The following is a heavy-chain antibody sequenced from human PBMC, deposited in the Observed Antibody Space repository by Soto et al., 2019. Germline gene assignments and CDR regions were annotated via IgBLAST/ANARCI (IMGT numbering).Heavy chain of an antibody. V-gene: IGHV3-21*01. D-gene: IGHD6-13*01. CDR3: ARERGWQLYFDY. Sequence: PGGSLRLSCEASGFTFSSYSMNWVRQAPGKGLEWVALVSYDSNYIYYADSVKGRFSISRDNAKNSVYLLMNSLRVEDTAVYYCARERGWQLYFDYWGQGALVTVSS. J-gene: IGHJ4*02. CDR2: VSYDSNYI. CDR1: GFTFSSYS.